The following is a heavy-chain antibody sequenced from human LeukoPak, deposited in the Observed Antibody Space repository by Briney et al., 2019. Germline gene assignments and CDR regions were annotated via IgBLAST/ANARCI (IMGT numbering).Heavy chain of an antibody. J-gene: IGHJ4*02. D-gene: IGHD1-14*01. CDR2: IRYDGNLK. CDR1: GFNFSAYG. V-gene: IGHV3-30*02. Sequence: GGSLRLSCAASGFNFSAYGMHWVRQAPGKGLEWVAFIRYDGNLKYYADSVKGRFTISRDNSKNTLDLQMNSLRVEDTAVYYCAKPTSLKDANYGLTGTNYLGPGILVTVSS. CDR3: AKPTSLKDANYGLTGTNY.